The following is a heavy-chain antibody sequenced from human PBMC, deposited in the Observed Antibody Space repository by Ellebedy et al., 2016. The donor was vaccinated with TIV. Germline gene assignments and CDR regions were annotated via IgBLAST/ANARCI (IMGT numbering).Heavy chain of an antibody. J-gene: IGHJ4*02. Sequence: SQTLSLTCAISGDSVSSNSAAWSWIRQSPSRGLEWLGRTYYKSKWFTDYALSVRSRITISPDTTKNQLSLHLDSVTPEDTDVYYCARAVVASTNTPIVLDSWGQGIRVTVSS. CDR1: GDSVSSNSAA. CDR3: ARAVVASTNTPIVLDS. V-gene: IGHV6-1*01. D-gene: IGHD2-8*01. CDR2: TYYKSKWFT.